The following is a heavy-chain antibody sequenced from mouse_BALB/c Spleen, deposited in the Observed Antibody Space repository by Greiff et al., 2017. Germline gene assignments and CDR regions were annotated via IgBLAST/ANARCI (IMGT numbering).Heavy chain of an antibody. V-gene: IGHV3-2*02. CDR1: GYSITSDYA. CDR2: ISYSGST. Sequence: EVKLQESGPGLVKPSQSLSLTCTVTGYSITSDYAWNWIRQFPGNKLEWMGYISYSGSTSYNPSLKSRISITRDTSKNQFFLQLNSVTTEDTATYYCARRDHTWFAYWGQGTLVTVSA. J-gene: IGHJ3*01. CDR3: ARRDHTWFAY. D-gene: IGHD3-3*01.